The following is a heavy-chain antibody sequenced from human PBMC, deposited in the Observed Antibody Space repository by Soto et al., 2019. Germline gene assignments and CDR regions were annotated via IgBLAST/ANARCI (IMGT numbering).Heavy chain of an antibody. CDR1: GFSFNTRGVG. D-gene: IGHD6-19*01. CDR2: TYWDDDR. V-gene: IGHV2-5*02. CDR3: AHPVPGPLSFAY. Sequence: QITLKESGPTLVKPTQTLALNCTFSGFSFNTRGVGVAWIRQPPRKALEWLAVTYWDDDRRYRPSLTDRLTITKDISTNHVVLTMTNMDPVDTGTYYCAHPVPGPLSFAYWGQGALVTVSS. J-gene: IGHJ1*01.